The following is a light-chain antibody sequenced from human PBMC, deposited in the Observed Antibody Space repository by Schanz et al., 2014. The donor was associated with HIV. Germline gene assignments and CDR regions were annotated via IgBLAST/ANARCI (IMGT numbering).Light chain of an antibody. CDR2: EGT. V-gene: IGLV2-23*01. Sequence: QSALTQPASVSGSPGQSITISCTGTSSDIGAYNLISWYQQHPGKAPKFIIYEGTKRPSGISNRFSGSKSGNTASLRISGLQAEDEADYYCCSFAGADSLFVFGIGTKLTVL. J-gene: IGLJ1*01. CDR3: CSFAGADSLFV. CDR1: SSDIGAYNL.